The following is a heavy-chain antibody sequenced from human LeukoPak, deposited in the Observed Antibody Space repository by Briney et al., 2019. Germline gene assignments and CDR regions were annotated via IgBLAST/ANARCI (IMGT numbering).Heavy chain of an antibody. Sequence: GGSLRLSCAASGFTFSSYSMNWVRQAPGKGLEWVSHISSSSSTIYYADSVKGRFTISRDNAKNSLYLQMNSLRAEDTAVYYCARVRDYYDSSGYYYSPGYYYYYYMDVWGKGTAVTVSS. J-gene: IGHJ6*03. V-gene: IGHV3-48*04. D-gene: IGHD3-22*01. CDR1: GFTFSSYS. CDR2: ISSSSSTI. CDR3: ARVRDYYDSSGYYYSPGYYYYYYMDV.